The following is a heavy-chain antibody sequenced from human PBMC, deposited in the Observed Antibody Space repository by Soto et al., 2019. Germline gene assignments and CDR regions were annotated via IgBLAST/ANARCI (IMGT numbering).Heavy chain of an antibody. CDR3: ARGSRSSGYYSDAFDI. Sequence: SDTLSLTCAFYGVSFSCYYLSWIRQPPGKGLEWIGEINHSGSTNYNPSLKSRVTISVDTSKNQFSLKLSSVTAADTAVYYCARGSRSSGYYSDAFDIWGQGIQVTVSS. J-gene: IGHJ4*02. D-gene: IGHD3-22*01. CDR1: GVSFSCYY. CDR2: INHSGST. V-gene: IGHV4-34*01.